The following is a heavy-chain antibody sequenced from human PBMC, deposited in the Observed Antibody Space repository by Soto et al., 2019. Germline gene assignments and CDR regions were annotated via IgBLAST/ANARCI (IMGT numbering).Heavy chain of an antibody. V-gene: IGHV1-2*04. J-gene: IGHJ3*02. D-gene: IGHD6-19*01. CDR1: GYTLTGYY. CDR2: INPNSGGT. Sequence: ASVKVSCKASGYTLTGYYMHWVRQAPGQGLEWMGWINPNSGGTNYAQKFQGWVTMTRDTSISTAYMELSRLRSDDTAVYYCAREPDMSVAGTDAFDIWGQGTMVTVSS. CDR3: AREPDMSVAGTDAFDI.